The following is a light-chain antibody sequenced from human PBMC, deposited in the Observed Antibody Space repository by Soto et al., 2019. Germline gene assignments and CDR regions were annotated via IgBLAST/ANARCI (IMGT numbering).Light chain of an antibody. V-gene: IGKV3-11*01. Sequence: EIVLTQSPATQSLSPGERDTLSCRASQSVGNLLAWYQQKPGQAPRLLIYDASNRATGIPARFSGSGSGTDFTLTISSLESEDFAVYYCQQRSNWPLSFGGGTRVEFK. CDR2: DAS. CDR3: QQRSNWPLS. J-gene: IGKJ4*01. CDR1: QSVGNL.